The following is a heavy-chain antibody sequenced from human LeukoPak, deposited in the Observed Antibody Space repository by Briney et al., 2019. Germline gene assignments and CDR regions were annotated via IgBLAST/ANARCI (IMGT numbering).Heavy chain of an antibody. Sequence: ASVKVSCKASGYTFTDNYIHWVRQAPGQGLEWMGRVNPDSGGINYAQKFQGRVTMTRDTSINTSFVELRRLRSDDTATYYCARAQNYHDRSGYSDDTFDVWGHGTMITVSS. V-gene: IGHV1-2*06. CDR3: ARAQNYHDRSGYSDDTFDV. CDR2: VNPDSGGI. D-gene: IGHD3-22*01. J-gene: IGHJ3*01. CDR1: GYTFTDNY.